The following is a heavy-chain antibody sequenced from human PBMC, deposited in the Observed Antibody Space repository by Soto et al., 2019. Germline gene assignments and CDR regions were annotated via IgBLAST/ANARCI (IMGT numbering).Heavy chain of an antibody. CDR2: ISPIIGTA. CDR1: GYTFTSYG. J-gene: IGHJ4*02. V-gene: IGHV1-69*13. CDR3: ARTRGDYYDSPYDY. Sequence: SVKVSCKASGYTFTSYGISWVRQAPGQGLEWMGGISPIIGTANYAQKFQGRVTITADVSTSTAYMELSSLRSEDTAVYYCARTRGDYYDSPYDYWGQGTLVTVSS. D-gene: IGHD3-22*01.